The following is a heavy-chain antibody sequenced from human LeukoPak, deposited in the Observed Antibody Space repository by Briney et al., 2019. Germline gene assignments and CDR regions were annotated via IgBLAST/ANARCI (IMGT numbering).Heavy chain of an antibody. CDR2: ISGSGGST. J-gene: IGHJ4*02. CDR3: ASPSIAARIVIDY. CDR1: GFTFSSHA. D-gene: IGHD6-6*01. V-gene: IGHV3-23*01. Sequence: GGSLRLSCAASGFTFSSHAMGWVRQAPGKGLEWVSAISGSGGSTYYADSVKGRFTISRDNSKNTLYLQMNSLRAEDTAVYYCASPSIAARIVIDYWGQGTLVTVSS.